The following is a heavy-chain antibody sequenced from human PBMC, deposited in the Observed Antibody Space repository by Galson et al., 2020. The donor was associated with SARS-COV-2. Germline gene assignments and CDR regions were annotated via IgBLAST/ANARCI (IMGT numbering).Heavy chain of an antibody. J-gene: IGHJ5*02. CDR2: IYHSGST. CDR3: ARSTYDIVGPSWFDP. V-gene: IGHV4-30-2*01. Sequence: SETLSLTCAVSGGSISSGGYSWSWIRQPQGKGLEWIGYIYHSGSTYYNPSLKSRVTMSVDRSKNQFSLKLSSVTAADTAVYYCARSTYDIVGPSWFDPWGQGTLVTVSS. D-gene: IGHD3-9*01. CDR1: GGSISSGGYS.